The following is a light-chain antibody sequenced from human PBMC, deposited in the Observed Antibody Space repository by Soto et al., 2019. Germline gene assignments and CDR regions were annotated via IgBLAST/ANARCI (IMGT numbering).Light chain of an antibody. CDR3: SSFTSSSTLDV. Sequence: QSALTQPASVAGSPGQSITITCTGTSSDVGRWNYVSWYQQHPGKAPKLMIYEVSNRSSGVSSRFSGSKSGYTASLTISGLQAEDEADYYCSSFTSSSTLDVFGTGTKVTVL. V-gene: IGLV2-14*01. J-gene: IGLJ1*01. CDR1: SSDVGRWNY. CDR2: EVS.